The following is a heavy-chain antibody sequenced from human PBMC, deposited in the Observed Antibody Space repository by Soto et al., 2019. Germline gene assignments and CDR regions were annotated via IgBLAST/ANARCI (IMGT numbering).Heavy chain of an antibody. CDR3: AKDRGSSLHHWFDP. D-gene: IGHD6-13*01. V-gene: IGHV3-23*01. J-gene: IGHJ5*02. CDR1: GFTFSSYG. Sequence: PGGSLRLSCASSGFTFSSYGMSWVRQAPGKGLEWVSVISDGGGSTFYADSVKGRFTISRDNSKNTLYLQMNGLRADDTAVYYCAKDRGSSLHHWFDPWGQGTLVTVSS. CDR2: ISDGGGST.